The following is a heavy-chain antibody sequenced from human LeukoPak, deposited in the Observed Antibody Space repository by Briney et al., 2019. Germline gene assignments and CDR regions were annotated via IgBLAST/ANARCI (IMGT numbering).Heavy chain of an antibody. CDR3: ARGPLWFGELTFDY. D-gene: IGHD3-10*01. CDR1: GFTVSSNY. CDR2: IYSGGST. V-gene: IGHV3-53*01. Sequence: GGSLRLSCAASGFTVSSNYMSWVRQAPGKGLEWVSVIYSGGSTYYADSVKGRFTISRDNSKNTLYLQMNSLRAEDTAVYYCARGPLWFGELTFDYWGQGTLVTVSS. J-gene: IGHJ4*02.